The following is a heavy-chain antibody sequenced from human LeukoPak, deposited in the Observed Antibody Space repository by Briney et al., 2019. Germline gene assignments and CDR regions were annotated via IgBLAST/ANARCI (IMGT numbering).Heavy chain of an antibody. D-gene: IGHD3-10*01. Sequence: SETLSLTCAVYGGSFSGYYWSWIRQPPGKGLEWIGEINHSGSTNYNPSLKSRVTISVDTSKNQFSLKLSSVTAADTAVYYCAGGLYGSGSYFYWGEGTLVTVSS. J-gene: IGHJ4*02. V-gene: IGHV4-34*01. CDR3: AGGLYGSGSYFY. CDR1: GGSFSGYY. CDR2: INHSGST.